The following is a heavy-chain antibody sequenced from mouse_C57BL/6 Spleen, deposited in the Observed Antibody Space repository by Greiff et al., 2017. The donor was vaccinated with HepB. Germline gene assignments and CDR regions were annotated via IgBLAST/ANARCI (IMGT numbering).Heavy chain of an antibody. J-gene: IGHJ4*01. CDR2: FYPGSGSI. V-gene: IGHV1-62-2*01. CDR3: ARHEDGWYAMDY. Sequence: VQLKESGAELVKPGASVKLSCKASGYTFTEYTIHWVKQRSGQGLEWIGWFYPGSGSIKYNEKFKDKATLTADKSSSTVSMELSRLTSEDSAVYFCARHEDGWYAMDYWGQGTSVTVSS. CDR1: GYTFTEYT.